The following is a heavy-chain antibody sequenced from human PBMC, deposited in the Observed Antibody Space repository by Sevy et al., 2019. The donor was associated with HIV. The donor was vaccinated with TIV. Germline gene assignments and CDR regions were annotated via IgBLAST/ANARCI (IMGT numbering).Heavy chain of an antibody. V-gene: IGHV1-18*04. Sequence: ASVKVSCKASGYTFTSYGISWVRQAPGQGLEWMGWISAYNGNTNYAQKLQGRVTMTTDTSTSTAYMELRSLRSDDTPVYYCARYGADSSSWYWFDPWGQGTLVTVSS. J-gene: IGHJ5*02. CDR2: ISAYNGNT. D-gene: IGHD6-13*01. CDR1: GYTFTSYG. CDR3: ARYGADSSSWYWFDP.